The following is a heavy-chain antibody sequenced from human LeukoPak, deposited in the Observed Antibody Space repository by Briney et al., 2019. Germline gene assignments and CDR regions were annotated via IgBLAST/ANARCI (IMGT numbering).Heavy chain of an antibody. CDR2: IYTSGST. Sequence: PSETLSLTCTVSGGSISSYYWSWVRQPAGKGLEWIGRIYTSGSTNYNPSLKSRVTMSADTSKNQFSLKLSSVTAADTAVYYCAGGDTGYSSSWYDYWGQGTLVTVSS. V-gene: IGHV4-4*07. CDR1: GGSISSYY. J-gene: IGHJ4*02. CDR3: AGGDTGYSSSWYDY. D-gene: IGHD6-13*01.